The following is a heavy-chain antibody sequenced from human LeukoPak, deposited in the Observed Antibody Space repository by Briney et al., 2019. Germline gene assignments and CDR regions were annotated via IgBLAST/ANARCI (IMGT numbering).Heavy chain of an antibody. CDR2: ISGSGGST. J-gene: IGHJ4*02. V-gene: IGHV3-23*01. Sequence: PGGSLRLSCAASGFTFSSYAMSWVRQAPGKGLEWVSAISGSGGSTYYADSVTGRFTISRDNSKNTLYLQMNSLRAEDTAVYYCAKDASPIVVVITSYFDYWGQGTLVTVSS. CDR3: AKDASPIVVVITSYFDY. CDR1: GFTFSSYA. D-gene: IGHD3-22*01.